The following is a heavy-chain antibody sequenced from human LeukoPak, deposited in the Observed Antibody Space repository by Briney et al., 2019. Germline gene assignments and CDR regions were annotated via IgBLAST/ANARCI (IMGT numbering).Heavy chain of an antibody. J-gene: IGHJ6*04. CDR2: INPSGST. Sequence: PSETLSLTCAVYGGSFSGYYWSWLRQPPGKGLEWLGEINPSGSTNYNPSLKSRVTISVDTSKNQFSLKLSSVTAADTAVYYCARHPYYYYGMDVWCKGTTVTVSA. V-gene: IGHV4-34*01. CDR3: ARHPYYYYGMDV. CDR1: GGSFSGYY.